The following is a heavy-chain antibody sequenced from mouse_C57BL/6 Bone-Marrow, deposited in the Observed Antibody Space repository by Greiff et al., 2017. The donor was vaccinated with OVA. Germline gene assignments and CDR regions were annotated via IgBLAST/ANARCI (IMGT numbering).Heavy chain of an antibody. CDR3: ARRGFYYYGSRGAWFAY. CDR2: ISSGSSTI. Sequence: EVQLVESGGGLVKPGGSLKLSCAASGFTFSDYGMHWVRQAPEKGLEWVAYISSGSSTIYYADTVKGRFTISRDNAKNTLFLQMTSLRSEDTAMYYCARRGFYYYGSRGAWFAYWGQGTLVTVSA. V-gene: IGHV5-17*01. J-gene: IGHJ3*01. CDR1: GFTFSDYG. D-gene: IGHD1-1*01.